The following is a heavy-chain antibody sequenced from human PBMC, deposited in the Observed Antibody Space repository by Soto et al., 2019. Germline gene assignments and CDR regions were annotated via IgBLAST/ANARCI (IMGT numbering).Heavy chain of an antibody. CDR3: ARGGRDTNYYGYVSSSWYPGDYYYYYGMDV. CDR2: INHSGST. D-gene: IGHD6-13*01. Sequence: GTLSLTCAVYGGSFSGYYWSWIRQPAGKGLEWIGEINHSGSTNYNPSLKSRVTISVDTSKNQFSLKLSSVTAADTAVYYCARGGRDTNYYGYVSSSWYPGDYYYYYGMDVWGQGTTVTVSS. CDR1: GGSFSGYY. V-gene: IGHV4-34*01. J-gene: IGHJ6*02.